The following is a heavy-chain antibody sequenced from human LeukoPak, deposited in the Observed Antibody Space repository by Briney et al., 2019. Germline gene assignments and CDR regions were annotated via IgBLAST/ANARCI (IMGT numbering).Heavy chain of an antibody. CDR1: GYSFTSYW. D-gene: IGHD3-10*01. CDR3: ARHSYYYGSGGDAFDI. J-gene: IGHJ3*02. V-gene: IGHV5-51*01. CDR2: IYPGDSDT. Sequence: GESLKISCKGSGYSFTSYWIAWVRQMPGKGLEWMGIIYPGDSDTKYSPSFQGQVTFSADKSITTAYLQWSSLKASDTAMYYCARHSYYYGSGGDAFDIWGQGTMVTVSS.